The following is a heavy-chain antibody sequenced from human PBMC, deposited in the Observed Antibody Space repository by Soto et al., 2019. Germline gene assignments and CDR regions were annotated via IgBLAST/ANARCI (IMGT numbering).Heavy chain of an antibody. D-gene: IGHD2-15*01. CDR2: ISYDGSNK. Sequence: QVQLVESGGGVVQPGRFLRLSCAGSGFSFSSYAMHWVRQAPGKGLEWVSFISYDGSNKCHADSVKGRFTISRDNSKSTLYLQMNSLRAEDTAVYYCAREAQGRCSGGRCSSDFDYWGQGTLVTVSS. V-gene: IGHV3-30-3*01. CDR3: AREAQGRCSGGRCSSDFDY. CDR1: GFSFSSYA. J-gene: IGHJ4*02.